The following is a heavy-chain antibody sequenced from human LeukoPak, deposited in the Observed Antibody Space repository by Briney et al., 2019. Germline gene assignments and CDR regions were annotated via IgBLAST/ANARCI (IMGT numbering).Heavy chain of an antibody. CDR3: ARETYYYDTQAFDI. CDR1: GFTFSSYS. CDR2: ISSSSSTI. Sequence: GGSLRLSCAASGFTFSSYSMNWVRQAPGKGLEWVSYISSSSSTIYYADSVKGRFTISRDNAKNSLYLQMNSLRAEDTAVYYCARETYYYDTQAFDIWGQGTMVTVSS. V-gene: IGHV3-48*04. J-gene: IGHJ3*02. D-gene: IGHD3-22*01.